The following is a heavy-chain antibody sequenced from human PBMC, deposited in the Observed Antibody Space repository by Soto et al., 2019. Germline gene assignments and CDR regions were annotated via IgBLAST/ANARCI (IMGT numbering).Heavy chain of an antibody. V-gene: IGHV4-4*02. CDR2: IYHSGST. Sequence: QVQLQESGPGLVKPSGTLSLTCAVSGGSISSSNWWSWVRQPPGKGLEWIGEIYHSGSTNYHPSLQTRVTISVDTAKNPFSLKLSSVTAADTAVYYCARVSGSYYYGMDVWGQGTTVTVSS. CDR3: ARVSGSYYYGMDV. D-gene: IGHD1-26*01. CDR1: GGSISSSNW. J-gene: IGHJ6*02.